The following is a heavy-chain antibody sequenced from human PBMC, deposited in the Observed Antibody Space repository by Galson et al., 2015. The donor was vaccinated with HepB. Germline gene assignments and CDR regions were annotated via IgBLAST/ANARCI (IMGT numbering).Heavy chain of an antibody. V-gene: IGHV4-59*01. Sequence: SETLSLTCTVSGGSISSYYWSWIRQPPGKGLEWIGYIYYSGSTNYNPSLKSRVTISVDTSKNQFSLKLSSVNAADTAVYYCARGVVPAARYNWFDPWGQGTLVTVSS. CDR3: ARGVVPAARYNWFDP. CDR2: IYYSGST. CDR1: GGSISSYY. D-gene: IGHD2-2*01. J-gene: IGHJ5*02.